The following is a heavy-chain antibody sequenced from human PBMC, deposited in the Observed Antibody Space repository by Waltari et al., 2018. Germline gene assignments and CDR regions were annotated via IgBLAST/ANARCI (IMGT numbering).Heavy chain of an antibody. D-gene: IGHD5-18*01. CDR2: IYHSGST. Sequence: QVQLQESGPGLVKPSETLSLTCAVSGYSISSGYSWGWIRQPPGKGLEWIGSIYHSGSTYYNPSLKSRVTISVDTSKNQFSLKLSSVTAADTAVYYCARGGANTAMVWVDYWGQGTLVTVSS. V-gene: IGHV4-38-2*01. J-gene: IGHJ4*02. CDR3: ARGGANTAMVWVDY. CDR1: GYSISSGYS.